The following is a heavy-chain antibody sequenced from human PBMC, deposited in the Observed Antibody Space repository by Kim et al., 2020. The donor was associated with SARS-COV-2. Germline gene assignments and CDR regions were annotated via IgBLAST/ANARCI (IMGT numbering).Heavy chain of an antibody. CDR1: GFTFSSYS. D-gene: IGHD3-10*01. CDR3: ARDFKRRMVRGVITYGMDV. CDR2: ISSSSSYI. J-gene: IGHJ6*02. Sequence: GGSLRLSCAASGFTFSSYSMNWVRQAPGKGLEWVSSISSSSSYIYYADSVKGRFTISRDNAKNSLYLQMNSLRAEDTAVYYCARDFKRRMVRGVITYGMDVWGQGTTVTVSS. V-gene: IGHV3-21*01.